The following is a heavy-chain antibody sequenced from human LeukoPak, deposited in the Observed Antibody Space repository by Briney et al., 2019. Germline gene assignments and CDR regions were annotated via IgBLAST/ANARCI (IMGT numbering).Heavy chain of an antibody. J-gene: IGHJ4*02. D-gene: IGHD6-6*01. CDR2: IKQDGSQR. CDR3: ARLGGSSSRRSPIDY. CDR1: GFTFSDYW. Sequence: PGGSLRLSCTASGFTFSDYWMTWVRQAPGKGPEWVANIKQDGSQRYYVDSVRGRFTISRDNAKNSLFLQMNGLRAEDTAVYYCARLGGSSSRRSPIDYWGQGTLVTVSS. V-gene: IGHV3-7*01.